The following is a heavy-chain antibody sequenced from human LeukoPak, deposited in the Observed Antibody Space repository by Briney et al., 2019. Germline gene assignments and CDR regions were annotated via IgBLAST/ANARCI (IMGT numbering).Heavy chain of an antibody. CDR1: GFNFSSFG. J-gene: IGHJ4*02. D-gene: IGHD2-8*02. V-gene: IGHV3-30*02. CDR3: ARDLTAEYCLDY. Sequence: GGSLRLSCAASGFNFSSFGMHWVRQAPGEGLEWVAYIGYTGTNTYYADSVKGRFTISRDNSKNTVHLQMNSLRAADTALYSYARDLTAEYCLDYWGQGTLVTVSS. CDR2: IGYTGTNT.